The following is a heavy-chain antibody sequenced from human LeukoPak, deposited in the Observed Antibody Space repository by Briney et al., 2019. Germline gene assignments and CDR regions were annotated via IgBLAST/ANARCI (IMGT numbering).Heavy chain of an antibody. CDR1: GFTFKTYG. CDR3: AKDFAQEGTHSVDY. Sequence: GGSLRLSCAASGFTFKTYGMGWVRQAPGKGLEWVSGISSGYTTYYADSVKGRFIISRDNSKNTLFLQMNSLRAEDTAVYYCAKDFAQEGTHSVDYWGQGTVVTVSS. D-gene: IGHD3-10*01. J-gene: IGHJ4*02. V-gene: IGHV3-23*01. CDR2: ISSGYTT.